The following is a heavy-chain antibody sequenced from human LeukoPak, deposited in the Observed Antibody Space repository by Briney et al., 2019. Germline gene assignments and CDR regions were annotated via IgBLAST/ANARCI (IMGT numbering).Heavy chain of an antibody. CDR2: ISGSSSYI. V-gene: IGHV3-21*01. D-gene: IGHD2/OR15-2a*01. CDR1: GFTFSSYS. Sequence: GGSLRLSCAASGFTFSSYSMNWVRQAPGKGLEWVSSISGSSSYIYYADSVKGRFTISRDNAKNSLYLQMNSLRAEDTAVYYCARDRFPFMYYFDYWGQGTLVTVSS. J-gene: IGHJ4*02. CDR3: ARDRFPFMYYFDY.